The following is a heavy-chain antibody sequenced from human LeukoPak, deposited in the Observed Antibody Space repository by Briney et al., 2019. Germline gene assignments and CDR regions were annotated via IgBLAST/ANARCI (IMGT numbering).Heavy chain of an antibody. J-gene: IGHJ3*02. CDR2: TYYRSKWYA. CDR3: ARVSNSFTSFDAFDI. D-gene: IGHD6-13*01. Sequence: SQTPSLTCGISGDSVSSKSATWNWIRQSPSRGLEWLGRTYYRSKWYADYAVSVISRITINADTSKNQFSLQLNSVTPEDTAVYYCARVSNSFTSFDAFDIWGQGTMVTVSS. V-gene: IGHV6-1*01. CDR1: GDSVSSKSAT.